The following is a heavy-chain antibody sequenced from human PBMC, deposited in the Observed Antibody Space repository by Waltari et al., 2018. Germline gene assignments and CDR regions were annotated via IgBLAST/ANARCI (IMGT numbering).Heavy chain of an antibody. CDR2: IKQDGSEK. J-gene: IGHJ6*02. CDR3: ARAPIYSTPTMDV. V-gene: IGHV3-7*01. CDR1: GFTFSRYW. Sequence: EVQLVESGGGLVQPGGSLRLSCAASGFTFSRYWMSWFRQAPGKGLEWVANIKQDGSEKHYVDSVKGRFTISRDNAKNSLYLQMNSLRAEDTAVYYCARAPIYSTPTMDVWGQGTTVTVSS. D-gene: IGHD4-4*01.